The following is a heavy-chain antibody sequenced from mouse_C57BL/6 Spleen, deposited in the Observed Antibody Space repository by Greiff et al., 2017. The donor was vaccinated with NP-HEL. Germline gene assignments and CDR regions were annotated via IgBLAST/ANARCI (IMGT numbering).Heavy chain of an antibody. Sequence: LVESGAELVKPGASVKMSCKASGYTFTTYPIEWMKQNHGKSLEWIGNFHPYNDDTKYNEKFKGKATLTVEKSSSTVYLELSRLTSDDSAVYYCARRGFITTVVDHWYFDVWGTGTTVTVSS. V-gene: IGHV1-47*01. CDR2: FHPYNDDT. CDR1: GYTFTTYP. J-gene: IGHJ1*03. CDR3: ARRGFITTVVDHWYFDV. D-gene: IGHD1-1*01.